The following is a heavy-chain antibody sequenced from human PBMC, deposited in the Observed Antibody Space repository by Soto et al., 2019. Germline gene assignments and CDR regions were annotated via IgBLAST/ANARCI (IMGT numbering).Heavy chain of an antibody. CDR1: RGTFSSCA. CDR3: ARDWVVVVPAAIRLGDYYYGMDV. D-gene: IGHD2-2*02. Sequence: ASVKVSCKDFRGTFSSCAIRWARHATGQGLECMGRIISIFGTANYAQKFQGRVTIPADESTSTAYMELSSLRSEDTAVYYCARDWVVVVPAAIRLGDYYYGMDVWGQGTTVTVSS. V-gene: IGHV1-69*13. CDR2: IISIFGTA. J-gene: IGHJ6*02.